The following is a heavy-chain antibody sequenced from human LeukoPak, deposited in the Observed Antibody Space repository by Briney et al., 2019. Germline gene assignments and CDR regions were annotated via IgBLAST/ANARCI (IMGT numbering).Heavy chain of an antibody. CDR2: FDPEDGET. CDR1: GDTLSKFS. J-gene: IGHJ5*02. CDR3: STDLLARGITSFEP. D-gene: IGHD3-16*01. V-gene: IGHV1-24*01. Sequence: AASVKVSCKVSGDTLSKFSMHWVRQAPGKGLEWIGGFDPEDGETIYAQKFQGRVTINEDTSTDTAYMELRSLRSDDTAVYYCSTDLLARGITSFEPWGQGTLVTVSS.